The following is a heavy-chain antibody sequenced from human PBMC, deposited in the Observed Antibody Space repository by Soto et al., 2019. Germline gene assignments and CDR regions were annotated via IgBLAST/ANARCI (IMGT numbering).Heavy chain of an antibody. D-gene: IGHD6-13*01. Sequence: PSETLSLTCTVSGGSISPYYWSWIRQPPGKGLEWIGYVYYSGNTNYNPSLESRVTISVDTSRNQFSLNLTSATAADTAVYYCARKGAAASYAHYYMDVWGRGTTVT. CDR2: VYYSGNT. V-gene: IGHV4-59*01. CDR1: GGSISPYY. J-gene: IGHJ6*03. CDR3: ARKGAAASYAHYYMDV.